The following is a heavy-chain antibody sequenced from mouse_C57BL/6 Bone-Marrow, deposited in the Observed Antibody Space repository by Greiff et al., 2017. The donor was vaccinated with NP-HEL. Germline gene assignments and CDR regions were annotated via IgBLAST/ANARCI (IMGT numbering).Heavy chain of an antibody. CDR1: GYTFTDYE. J-gene: IGHJ3*01. Sequence: VQLVESGAELVRPGASVTLSCKASGYTFTDYEMHWVKQTPVHGLEWIGAIDPETGGTAYNQKFKGKAILTADKSSRTAYMELRSLTSEDYAVYYCTREELLLLFAYWGQGTLVTVSA. V-gene: IGHV1-15*01. D-gene: IGHD2-10*01. CDR2: IDPETGGT. CDR3: TREELLLLFAY.